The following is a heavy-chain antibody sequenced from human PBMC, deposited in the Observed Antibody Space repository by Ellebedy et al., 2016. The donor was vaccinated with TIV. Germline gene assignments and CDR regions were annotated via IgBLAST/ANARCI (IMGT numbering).Heavy chain of an antibody. V-gene: IGHV3-30*03. D-gene: IGHD3-16*02. CDR2: ISFDGSNK. J-gene: IGHJ4*02. CDR1: GFTFSNHG. Sequence: PGGSLRLSCAASGFTFSNHGIHWVRQAPGKGLEWVAVISFDGSNKYYVDSVKGRFTISRDNPKNTLYLQMNSLRAEDTAVYYCARDSVLITYYDFVWGSYPENPYFDYWGQGTLVTVSS. CDR3: ARDSVLITYYDFVWGSYPENPYFDY.